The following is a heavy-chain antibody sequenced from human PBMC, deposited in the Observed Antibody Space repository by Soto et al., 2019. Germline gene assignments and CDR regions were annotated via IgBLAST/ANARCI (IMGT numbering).Heavy chain of an antibody. J-gene: IGHJ5*02. Sequence: PSETLALTCTVSGGSISSSSYYWGWIRQPPGKGLEWIGSIYYSGSTYYNPSLKIRVTISVDTSKNQFSLKLSSVTAADTTVYYCARQSYYGSGINWFDPWGQGNLVTVYS. D-gene: IGHD3-10*01. CDR2: IYYSGST. V-gene: IGHV4-39*01. CDR3: ARQSYYGSGINWFDP. CDR1: GGSISSSSYY.